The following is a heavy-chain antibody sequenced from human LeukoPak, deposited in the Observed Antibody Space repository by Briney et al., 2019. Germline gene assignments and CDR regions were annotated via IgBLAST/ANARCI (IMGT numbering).Heavy chain of an antibody. V-gene: IGHV1-69*13. CDR1: GYTFTSYG. CDR3: ARDLPYSSSWESIDY. J-gene: IGHJ4*02. Sequence: SVKVSCKASGYTFTSYGISWVRQAPGQGLEWMGGIIPIFGTANYAQKFQGRVTITADESTSTAYMELRSLRSDDTAVYYCARDLPYSSSWESIDYWGQGTLVTVSS. CDR2: IIPIFGTA. D-gene: IGHD6-13*01.